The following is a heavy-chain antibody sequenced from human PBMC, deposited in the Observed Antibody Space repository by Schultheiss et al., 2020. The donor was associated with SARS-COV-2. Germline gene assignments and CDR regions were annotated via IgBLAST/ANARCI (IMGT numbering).Heavy chain of an antibody. Sequence: SETLSLTCTVSGGSISSSSYYWGWIRQPPGKGLEWIGSIYYSGSTYYNPSLKSRVSISVDTTKNHFSLKLSSVTAADTAVYYCASPAPRYCSGGSCYRNYYYYYGMDVWGQGTTVTVSS. J-gene: IGHJ6*02. CDR3: ASPAPRYCSGGSCYRNYYYYYGMDV. CDR1: GGSISSSSYY. V-gene: IGHV4-39*02. CDR2: IYYSGST. D-gene: IGHD2-15*01.